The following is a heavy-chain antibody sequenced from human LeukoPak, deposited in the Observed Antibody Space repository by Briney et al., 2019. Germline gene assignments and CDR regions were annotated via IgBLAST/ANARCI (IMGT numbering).Heavy chain of an antibody. CDR3: ARDPDLYDILTGYYIYYYYGMDV. CDR1: GYTFTNYG. V-gene: IGHV1-18*01. J-gene: IGHJ6*02. CDR2: ISASNGDT. Sequence: ASVKVSCKASGYTFTNYGITWARQAPGQGLEWMGWISASNGDTHYSEKFQDRITVTTDTSTSTAYMELRSLVSDDTAVYYCARDPDLYDILTGYYIYYYYGMDVWGQGTTVTVSS. D-gene: IGHD3-9*01.